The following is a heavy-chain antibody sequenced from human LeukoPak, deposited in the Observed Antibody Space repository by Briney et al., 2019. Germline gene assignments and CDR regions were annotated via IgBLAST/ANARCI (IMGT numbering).Heavy chain of an antibody. CDR1: GFTFSSYG. D-gene: IGHD4-23*01. J-gene: IGHJ4*02. CDR3: ARDRGPRGYGGNSPIDY. Sequence: GGSLRLSCAASGFTFSSYGMHWVRQAPGKGLEWVAVIWYDGSNKYYADSVKGRFTNSRDNSKNTLYLQMNSLRAEDTAVYYCARDRGPRGYGGNSPIDYWGQGTLVTVSS. V-gene: IGHV3-33*01. CDR2: IWYDGSNK.